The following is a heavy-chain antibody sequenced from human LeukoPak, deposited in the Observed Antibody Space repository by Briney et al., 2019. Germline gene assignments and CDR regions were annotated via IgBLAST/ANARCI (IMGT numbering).Heavy chain of an antibody. CDR1: GGSISSSSYY. Sequence: SETLSLTCTVSGGSISSSSYYWGWIRQPPGKGLEWIGSIYYSGSTYYNPSLKSRVTISVDTSKNQFSLKLSSVTAADTAVYYCARDGYYDILTGYLYYYYMDVWGKGTTVTVSS. J-gene: IGHJ6*03. V-gene: IGHV4-39*07. CDR2: IYYSGST. CDR3: ARDGYYDILTGYLYYYYMDV. D-gene: IGHD3-9*01.